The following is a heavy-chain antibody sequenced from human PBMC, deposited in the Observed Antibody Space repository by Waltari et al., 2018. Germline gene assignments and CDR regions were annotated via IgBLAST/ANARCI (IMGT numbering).Heavy chain of an antibody. Sequence: QVQLVQSGAEVKKPGSSVKVSCKASGGTFSSYAISWVRQAPGQGLEWMGGIIPICGAANYAQKFQGRVTITADESTSTAYMELSSRRAEDTAVYYCARVEGEQGTAFDYWGQGTLVTVSS. D-gene: IGHD3-16*01. CDR1: GGTFSSYA. J-gene: IGHJ4*02. CDR3: ARVEGEQGTAFDY. V-gene: IGHV1-69*13. CDR2: IIPICGAA.